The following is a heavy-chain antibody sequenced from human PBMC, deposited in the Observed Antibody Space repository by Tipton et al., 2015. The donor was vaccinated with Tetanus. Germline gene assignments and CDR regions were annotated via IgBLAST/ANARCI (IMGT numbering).Heavy chain of an antibody. V-gene: IGHV4-30-2*01. CDR3: ARNMVQGVNRVWDGMDV. D-gene: IGHD3-10*01. CDR1: GGSISSGGYS. J-gene: IGHJ6*02. Sequence: TLSLTCAVSGGSISSGGYSWSWIRQPPGKGLEWIGYIYHSGSTYYNPSLKSRVTISVDRSKNQFSLKLSSVTAADTAVYYCARNMVQGVNRVWDGMDVWGQGTTVTVSS. CDR2: IYHSGST.